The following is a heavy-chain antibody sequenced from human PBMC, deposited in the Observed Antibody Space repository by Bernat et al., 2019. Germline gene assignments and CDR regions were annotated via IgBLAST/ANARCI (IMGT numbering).Heavy chain of an antibody. CDR3: ARDIWPDFWSGYYPPSNWFDP. V-gene: IGHV3-21*01. Sequence: EVQLVESGGGLVKPGGSLRLSCAASGFTFSSYSMNWVSQAPGKGLEWVSFISSSSSYIYYADSVKVRFTISIDNAKNSLYLQMNSLRAEDTAVYYCARDIWPDFWSGYYPPSNWFDPWGQGTLVTVSS. CDR2: ISSSSSYI. CDR1: GFTFSSYS. D-gene: IGHD3-3*01. J-gene: IGHJ5*02.